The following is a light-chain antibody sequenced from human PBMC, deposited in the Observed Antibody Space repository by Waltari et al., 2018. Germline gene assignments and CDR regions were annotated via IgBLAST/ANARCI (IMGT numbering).Light chain of an antibody. Sequence: QSALTQPASVSGSPGQSITISCTGTSSDVGGYNYVSWYQLHPGKVPKLIIYEVSNRPPGVSNRLSGSKSGNTASLTISGLQAEDEAYYYCSSFTDTSPWVFGGGTKVTVL. CDR1: SSDVGGYNY. CDR2: EVS. CDR3: SSFTDTSPWV. J-gene: IGLJ2*01. V-gene: IGLV2-14*01.